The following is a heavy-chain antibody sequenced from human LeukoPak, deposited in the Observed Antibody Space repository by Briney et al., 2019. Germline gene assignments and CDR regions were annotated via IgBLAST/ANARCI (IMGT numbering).Heavy chain of an antibody. CDR1: GFTFSSYW. CDR3: ATAGNYRFDY. Sequence: GGSLRLSCAASGFTFSSYWVHWVRQAPGRGLVWVSRINPDGSTTNYADSVKGRFTISRDNAKNTLYLQMNSLRAEDTAVYYCATAGNYRFDYWGQGTLVTASS. J-gene: IGHJ4*02. D-gene: IGHD1-7*01. CDR2: INPDGSTT. V-gene: IGHV3-74*01.